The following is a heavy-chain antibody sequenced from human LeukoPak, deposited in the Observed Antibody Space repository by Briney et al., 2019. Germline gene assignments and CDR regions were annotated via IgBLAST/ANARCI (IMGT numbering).Heavy chain of an antibody. V-gene: IGHV3-9*01. J-gene: IGHJ6*03. D-gene: IGHD6-6*01. CDR2: ISWNSGSI. Sequence: GGSLRLSCAASGFTFDDYAMHWVRQAPGKGLEWVSGISWNSGSIGYADSVKGRFTISGDNAKNSLYLQMNSLRAEDTALYYCAKDIASSSYYYMDVWGKGTTVTVSS. CDR1: GFTFDDYA. CDR3: AKDIASSSYYYMDV.